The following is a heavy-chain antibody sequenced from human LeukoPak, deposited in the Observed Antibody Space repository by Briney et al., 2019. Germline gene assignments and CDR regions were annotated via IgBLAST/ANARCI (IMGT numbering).Heavy chain of an antibody. J-gene: IGHJ6*04. D-gene: IGHD2-8*01. CDR2: IKGDGSEE. CDR1: GFTFSSEW. Sequence: GGSLRLSCAASGFTFSSEWMDWVRQAPGKGLEWVANIKGDGSEEHYVDSVKGRFTISRDNAKNSLHLQMNSLRAEDTAVYYCACTNTLDVWGKGATVTVSS. CDR3: ACTNTLDV. V-gene: IGHV3-7*03.